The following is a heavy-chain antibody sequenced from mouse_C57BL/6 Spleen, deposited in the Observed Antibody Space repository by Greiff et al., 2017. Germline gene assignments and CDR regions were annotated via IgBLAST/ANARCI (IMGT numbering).Heavy chain of an antibody. V-gene: IGHV2-2*01. CDR2: IWSGGST. CDR3: ARTYYGSSDYFDV. J-gene: IGHJ1*03. CDR1: GFSLTSYG. Sequence: VKLVESGPGLVQPSQSLSIPCTVSGFSLTSYGVHWVRQSPGKGLEWLGVIWSGGSTDYNAAFISRLSISKDNSKSQVFFKMNSLQADDTAIYYCARTYYGSSDYFDVWGTGTTVTVSS. D-gene: IGHD1-1*01.